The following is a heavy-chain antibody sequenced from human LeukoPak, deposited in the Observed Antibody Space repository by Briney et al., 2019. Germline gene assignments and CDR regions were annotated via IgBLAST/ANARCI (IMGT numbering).Heavy chain of an antibody. CDR2: IYSGGST. J-gene: IGHJ4*02. CDR1: GFTVSSNY. Sequence: GGSLRLSCAASGFTVSSNYMSWVRQAPGKGLEWVSVIYSGGSTYYADSVKGRFTISRDNSKNTLYLQMNSLSAEDTAVYYCARETNWNGIDYWGQGTLVTVSS. V-gene: IGHV3-53*01. D-gene: IGHD1-1*01. CDR3: ARETNWNGIDY.